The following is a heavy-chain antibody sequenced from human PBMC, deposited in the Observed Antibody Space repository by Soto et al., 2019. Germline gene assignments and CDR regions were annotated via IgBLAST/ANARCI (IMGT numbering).Heavy chain of an antibody. CDR2: ISSTTNYI. J-gene: IGHJ4*02. Sequence: GVSLRLSCAASGFTFTRYSMNWVRQAPGKGLEWVSSISSTTNYIYYADSMKGRFTVSRDNAKNSVYLEMNSLSAEDTAVYYCARESEDLTSNFDYWGQGTLVTVSS. V-gene: IGHV3-21*01. CDR1: GFTFTRYS. CDR3: ARESEDLTSNFDY.